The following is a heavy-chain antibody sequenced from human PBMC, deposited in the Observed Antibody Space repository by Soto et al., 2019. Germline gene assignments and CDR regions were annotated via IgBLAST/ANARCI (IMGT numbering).Heavy chain of an antibody. Sequence: QVQLQESGPGLARPSQTLSLTCTVSGASLNSGGYYWTWMRQVPGKGLEWIGYIFHTGTTFYTPSLKSRVVMSIDTSDNQFSLNLRSVTAADTAVYYCARGLGYDSNGVFLGAFDIWGQGTVVTVST. CDR2: IFHTGTT. CDR1: GASLNSGGYY. V-gene: IGHV4-31*03. CDR3: ARGLGYDSNGVFLGAFDI. D-gene: IGHD3-22*01. J-gene: IGHJ3*02.